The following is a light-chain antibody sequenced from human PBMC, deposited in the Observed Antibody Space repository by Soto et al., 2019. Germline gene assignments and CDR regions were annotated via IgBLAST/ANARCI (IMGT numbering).Light chain of an antibody. Sequence: QSALTQPASVSGSPGQSITISCTGTSSDVGSYNLVSWYQQHPGKAPKLMIYEGSKRPSGVSNRFSGSKSGNTASLTISGLPAEDEADYYCCSYAGSYTFVVFGGGTKLTVL. CDR3: CSYAGSYTFVV. CDR1: SSDVGSYNL. V-gene: IGLV2-23*03. CDR2: EGS. J-gene: IGLJ3*02.